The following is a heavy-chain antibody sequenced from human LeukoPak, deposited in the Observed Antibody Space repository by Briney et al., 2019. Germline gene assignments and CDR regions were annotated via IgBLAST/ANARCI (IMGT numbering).Heavy chain of an antibody. CDR1: GFTFSTCW. CDR3: ARRPFGADY. J-gene: IGHJ4*02. D-gene: IGHD3-10*01. CDR2: IKEDGTEK. Sequence: PGGSLRLSCAASGFTFSTCWMSWVRQAPGKGLQWVANIKEDGTEKYYVDSVKGRFTISRDNAKNSVYLQMNSLRVEDTAVYYCARRPFGADYWGQGTLVTVSS. V-gene: IGHV3-7*01.